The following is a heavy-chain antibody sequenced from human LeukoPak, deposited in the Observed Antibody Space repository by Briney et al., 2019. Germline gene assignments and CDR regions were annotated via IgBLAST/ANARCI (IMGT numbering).Heavy chain of an antibody. J-gene: IGHJ4*02. CDR1: GFTFSGSA. V-gene: IGHV3-73*01. CDR3: ARVRILVWWLFDY. D-gene: IGHD2-15*01. Sequence: GGSLKLSCAASGFTFSGSAVHWVRQASGKGLEWLGRLKGRPDTYATTYAASVRGRFTISRDSSKNTLFLQMNSLRGEDTAVYYCARVRILVWWLFDYWGQGTLVTVSS. CDR2: LKGRPDTYAT.